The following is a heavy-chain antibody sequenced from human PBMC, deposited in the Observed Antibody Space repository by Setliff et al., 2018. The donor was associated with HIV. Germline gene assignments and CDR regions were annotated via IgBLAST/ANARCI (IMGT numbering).Heavy chain of an antibody. CDR3: AKTIGRYFDIFDN. CDR1: GGSISSTSYY. J-gene: IGHJ4*02. Sequence: SETLSLTCTVSGGSISSTSYYWGWIRQPPGTGVEWIGSISSSGNTYYNPSLKSRVTTSVDTPKNQFSLKRNAVTAADTTVYYCAKTIGRYFDIFDNWGQGTLVTVSS. D-gene: IGHD3-9*01. V-gene: IGHV4-39*01. CDR2: ISSSGNT.